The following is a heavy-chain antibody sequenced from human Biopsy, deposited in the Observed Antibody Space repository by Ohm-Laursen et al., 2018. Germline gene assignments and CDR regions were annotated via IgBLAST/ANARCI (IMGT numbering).Heavy chain of an antibody. CDR1: GYAVTEFS. CDR2: FAPENGKT. CDR3: AADINVWNVNY. V-gene: IGHV1-24*01. D-gene: IGHD1-1*01. J-gene: IGHJ4*02. Sequence: VASVKVPCKVSGYAVTEFSMHWVRQAPGKGLEWMGGFAPENGKTIYAQKFQGRVTMTEGTSTDTAYMELSSLRSEDTAVYYCAADINVWNVNYWGQGTQVTVSS.